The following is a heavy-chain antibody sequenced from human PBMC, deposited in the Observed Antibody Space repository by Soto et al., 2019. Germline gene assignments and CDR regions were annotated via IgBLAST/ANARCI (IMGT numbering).Heavy chain of an antibody. CDR3: ARGPLGAAIFDY. J-gene: IGHJ4*02. D-gene: IGHD1-26*01. CDR1: GGSFSGYY. Sequence: ASETLSLTCAVYGGSFSGYYWSWIRQPPGKGLERIGEINHSGSTNYNPSLKSRVTISVDTSKNQFSLKLSSVTAADTAVYYCARGPLGAAIFDYWGQGTLVTVSS. CDR2: INHSGST. V-gene: IGHV4-34*01.